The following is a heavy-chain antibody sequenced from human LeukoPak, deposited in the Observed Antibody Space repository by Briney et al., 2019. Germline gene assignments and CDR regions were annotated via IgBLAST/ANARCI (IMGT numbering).Heavy chain of an antibody. D-gene: IGHD4-17*01. Sequence: GGSLRLSCAASGFTFSSYDMHWVRQPTGKGLEWVSAIGTSGDTYYSGSVKGRFTVSREDAKKSFYLHMNGLRAGDTAVYYCARVTTVTPLYGMDLWGQGTPVTVSS. J-gene: IGHJ6*02. CDR3: ARVTTVTPLYGMDL. CDR2: IGTSGDT. V-gene: IGHV3-13*01. CDR1: GFTFSSYD.